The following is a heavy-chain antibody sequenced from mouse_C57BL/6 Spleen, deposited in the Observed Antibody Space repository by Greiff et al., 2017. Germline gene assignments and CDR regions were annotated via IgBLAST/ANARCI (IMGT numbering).Heavy chain of an antibody. V-gene: IGHV1-80*01. J-gene: IGHJ3*01. CDR2: IYPGDGDT. CDR3: AREGPAWFAY. D-gene: IGHD3-3*01. CDR1: GYAFSSYW. Sequence: QVQLKQSGAELVKPGASVKISCKASGYAFSSYWMNWVKQRPGKGLEWIGQIYPGDGDTNYNGKFEGKATLTADKSSSTAYMQLSSLTSEDSAVYFCAREGPAWFAYWGQGTLVTVSA.